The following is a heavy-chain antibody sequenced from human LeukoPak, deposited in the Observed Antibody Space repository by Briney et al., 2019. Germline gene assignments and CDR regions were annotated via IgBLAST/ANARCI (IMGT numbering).Heavy chain of an antibody. CDR1: GGSFSGYY. Sequence: SETLSLTCAVYGGSFSGYYWSWIRQPPGKGLEWIGEINHSGSTNYNPSLKSRVTISVDTSKNQFSLKLSSVTAADTAVYYCARDLNHWQQLERGTWFDPWGQGTLVTVSS. CDR2: INHSGST. V-gene: IGHV4-34*01. J-gene: IGHJ5*02. D-gene: IGHD6-13*01. CDR3: ARDLNHWQQLERGTWFDP.